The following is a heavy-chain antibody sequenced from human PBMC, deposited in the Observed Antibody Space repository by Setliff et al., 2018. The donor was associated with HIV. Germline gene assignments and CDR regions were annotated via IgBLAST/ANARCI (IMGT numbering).Heavy chain of an antibody. CDR3: ARDLKRPNSNFWGGYPIPFDS. Sequence: EASVKVSCKASGYTFNNYAMNWVRQAPGQGLELMGWINTNTGNPTYAQGFTGRFVFSLDTSVSTAYLQISSLKAEDTAVYFCARDLKRPNSNFWGGYPIPFDSWGQGTLVTVSS. CDR1: GYTFNNYA. CDR2: INTNTGNP. V-gene: IGHV7-4-1*02. D-gene: IGHD3-3*01. J-gene: IGHJ4*02.